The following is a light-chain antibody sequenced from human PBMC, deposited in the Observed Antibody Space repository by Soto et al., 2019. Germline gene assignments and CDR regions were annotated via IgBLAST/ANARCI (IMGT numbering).Light chain of an antibody. CDR3: QHYNGDSRT. CDR2: KAS. CDR1: ASISSW. J-gene: IGKJ2*01. Sequence: DIQMTQSPSTLSASVGDTVTITCRASASISSWLAWHQQKPGKAPNLLIYKASSVESGVPSRFSGSGSGTEFTLTISSLQPDDLATYYCQHYNGDSRTFGQGTKLEIK. V-gene: IGKV1-5*03.